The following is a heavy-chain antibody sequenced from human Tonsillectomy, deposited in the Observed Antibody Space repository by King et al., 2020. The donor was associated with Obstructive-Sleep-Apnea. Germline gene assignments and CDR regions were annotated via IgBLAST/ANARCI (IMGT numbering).Heavy chain of an antibody. J-gene: IGHJ4*02. CDR3: ARDRDVRGYFDY. Sequence: QLVQSGAEVKKPGASVKVSCRASGYTFTSYSLGWVRQAPGQGLEWMGWMTVFNGDAIYAQTLQGRVTLTTDTSTNTAYMELRSLASDDTAVYYCARDRDVRGYFDYWGQGTLVTVSS. V-gene: IGHV1-18*04. CDR1: GYTFTSYS. CDR2: MTVFNGDA. D-gene: IGHD3-10*02.